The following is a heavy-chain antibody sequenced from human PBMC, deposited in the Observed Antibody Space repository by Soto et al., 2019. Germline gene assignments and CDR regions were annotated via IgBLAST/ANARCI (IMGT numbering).Heavy chain of an antibody. CDR3: ARGSGSSGFWFDP. Sequence: GGSLRLSCAASGFAFNTYYMHWVRQAPGKGLEWVALIWYDGTNKYYEDSVKGRFTISRDNAKKSLYLQMNSLRAEDTAVYYCARGSGSSGFWFDPWGQRTLVTVS. V-gene: IGHV3-33*01. CDR1: GFAFNTYY. D-gene: IGHD3-22*01. J-gene: IGHJ5*02. CDR2: IWYDGTNK.